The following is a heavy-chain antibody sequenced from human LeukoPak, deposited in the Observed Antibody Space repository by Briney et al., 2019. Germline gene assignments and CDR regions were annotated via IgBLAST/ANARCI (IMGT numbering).Heavy chain of an antibody. CDR3: ARRLPFLTWFDP. CDR1: GGSISSSSYY. V-gene: IGHV4-39*07. Sequence: KPSETLSLTCTVSGGSISSSSYYWGWIRQPPGKGLEWIGSIYYSGSTYYNPSLKSRVTISVDTSKNQFSLKLSSVTAADTAVYYCARRLPFLTWFDPWGQGTLVTVSS. D-gene: IGHD2/OR15-2a*01. J-gene: IGHJ5*02. CDR2: IYYSGST.